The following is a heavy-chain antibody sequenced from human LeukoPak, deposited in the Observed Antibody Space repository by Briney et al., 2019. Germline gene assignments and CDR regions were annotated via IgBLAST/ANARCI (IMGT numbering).Heavy chain of an antibody. V-gene: IGHV3-48*04. J-gene: IGHJ4*02. Sequence: GGSLRLSCAASGFSFSSNAMTWVRQAPGKGLEWVSYISSSGSTIYYADSVKGRFTISRDNAKNSLYLQMNSLRAEDTAVYYCARVDDGDYVFYWGQGTLVTVSS. CDR1: GFSFSSNA. CDR3: ARVDDGDYVFY. CDR2: ISSSGSTI. D-gene: IGHD4-17*01.